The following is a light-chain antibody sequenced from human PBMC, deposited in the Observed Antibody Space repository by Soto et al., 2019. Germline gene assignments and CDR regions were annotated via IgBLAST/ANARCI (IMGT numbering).Light chain of an antibody. CDR2: NDS. J-gene: IGLJ2*01. CDR3: YSAAGIDLVV. Sequence: SYELIQPSSVSVSPGQTARITCSGDVLAKKYARWFQQKPGQAPVLLIYNDSERPSGIPERFSGSGSGTTVTLTISGAQVEDEADYYCYSAAGIDLVVFGGGTKVTVL. CDR1: VLAKKY. V-gene: IGLV3-27*01.